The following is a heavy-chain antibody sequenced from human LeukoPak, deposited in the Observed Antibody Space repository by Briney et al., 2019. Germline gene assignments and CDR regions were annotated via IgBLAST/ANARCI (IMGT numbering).Heavy chain of an antibody. J-gene: IGHJ5*02. D-gene: IGHD1-26*01. V-gene: IGHV1-2*02. CDR1: GYTFTGYY. Sequence: GASVKVSCKASGYTFTGYYMHWVRQAPGQGLEWMGWIKPNSGGTNYAQKFQGRVTMTRDTSISTAYMELSRLTSDDTAVYYCARMDGDSGSYYWFDPWGQGTLVTVSS. CDR3: ARMDGDSGSYYWFDP. CDR2: IKPNSGGT.